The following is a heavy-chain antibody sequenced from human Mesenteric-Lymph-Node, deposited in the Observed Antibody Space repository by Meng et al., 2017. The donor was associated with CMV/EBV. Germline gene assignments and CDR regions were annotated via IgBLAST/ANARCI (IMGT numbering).Heavy chain of an antibody. CDR1: GFTFSDYY. Sequence: GGSLRLSCAASGFTFSDYYMSWIRQAPGQGLEWVSYISSSGSTIYYADSVKGRFTISRDNAKNSLYLQMNSLRAEDTALYYCARGSPTYYDFWSGLYYGMDVWGQGTTVTVSS. D-gene: IGHD3-3*01. CDR2: ISSSGSTI. J-gene: IGHJ6*02. V-gene: IGHV3-11*01. CDR3: ARGSPTYYDFWSGLYYGMDV.